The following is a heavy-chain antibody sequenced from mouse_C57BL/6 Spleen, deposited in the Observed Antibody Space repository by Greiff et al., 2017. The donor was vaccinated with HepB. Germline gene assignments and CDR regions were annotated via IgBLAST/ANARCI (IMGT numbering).Heavy chain of an antibody. CDR3: ARDDYYGSSFLYWYFDV. J-gene: IGHJ1*03. CDR1: GYTFTSYG. V-gene: IGHV1-81*01. D-gene: IGHD1-1*01. CDR2: IYPRSGNT. Sequence: VQLQQSGAELARPGASVKLSCKASGYTFTSYGISWVKQRTGQGLEWIGEIYPRSGNTYYNEKFKGKATLTADKSSSTAYMELRSLTSEDSAVYFCARDDYYGSSFLYWYFDVWGTGTTVTVSS.